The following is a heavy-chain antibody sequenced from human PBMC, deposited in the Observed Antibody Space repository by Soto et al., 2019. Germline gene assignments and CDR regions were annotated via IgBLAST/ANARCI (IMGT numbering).Heavy chain of an antibody. CDR1: GDSITSNNW. CDR2: THPDGRT. CDR3: AGSRAVGGRATGYLED. V-gene: IGHV4-4*02. Sequence: QVQLQGSGPGLVKPSETLSLTCTVSGDSITSNNWWQWVRQPPGEGLEWIGETHPDGRTTYHPSPKSGPTISAARSRARLSWNWPSGPAANTAGYFCAGSRAVGGRATGYLEDWGRVPRSPS. D-gene: IGHD6-25*01. J-gene: IGHJ1*01.